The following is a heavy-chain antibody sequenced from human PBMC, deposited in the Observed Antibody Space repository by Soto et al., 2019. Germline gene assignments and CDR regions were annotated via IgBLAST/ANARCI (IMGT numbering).Heavy chain of an antibody. CDR3: ARASDILTGYSFFDY. J-gene: IGHJ4*02. V-gene: IGHV4-30-2*01. D-gene: IGHD3-9*01. CDR2: SYHSGST. Sequence: SETLSLTCTVSGGSISSGGYSWSWIWQPPGKGLEWIGYSYHSGSTYYNPSLKSRVTISVDRSKNQFSLKLSSVTAADTAVYYCARASDILTGYSFFDYWGQGTLVTV. CDR1: GGSISSGGYS.